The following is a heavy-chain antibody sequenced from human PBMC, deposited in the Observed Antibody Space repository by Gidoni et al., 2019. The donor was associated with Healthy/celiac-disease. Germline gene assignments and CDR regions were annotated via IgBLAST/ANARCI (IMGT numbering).Heavy chain of an antibody. CDR3: ANLRPPGFAYYDGMDV. CDR1: GYSISSGYY. CDR2: IYHRGST. V-gene: IGHV4-38-2*01. D-gene: IGHD4-17*01. Sequence: QLQQSGPGLVQPSEPLSLTCSVPGYSISSGYYWGWIRQPPGKGLEWIGSIYHRGSTYYNPSLKSRVTISADTSKNQFSLKLSSVTAAETAVYYGANLRPPGFAYYDGMDVGGQGTTVTVAS. J-gene: IGHJ6*01.